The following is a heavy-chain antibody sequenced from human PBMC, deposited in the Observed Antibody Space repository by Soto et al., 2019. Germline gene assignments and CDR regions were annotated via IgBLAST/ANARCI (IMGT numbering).Heavy chain of an antibody. V-gene: IGHV3-48*01. CDR3: ARDPHSSGWYGAYFDY. CDR2: ISSSSSTI. J-gene: IGHJ4*02. D-gene: IGHD6-19*01. CDR1: GFTFSSYS. Sequence: PGGSLRLSCAASGFTFSSYSINWVRQAPGKGLEWVSYISSSSSTIYYADSVKGRFTISRDNAKNSLYLQMNSLRAEDTAVYYCARDPHSSGWYGAYFDYWGQGTLVTVSS.